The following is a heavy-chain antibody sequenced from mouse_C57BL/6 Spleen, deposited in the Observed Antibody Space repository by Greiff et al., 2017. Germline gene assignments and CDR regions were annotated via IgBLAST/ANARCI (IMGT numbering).Heavy chain of an antibody. D-gene: IGHD2-3*01. CDR3: ARGGSYDGYYVWFAY. CDR2: INPSNGGT. CDR1: GYTFTSYW. V-gene: IGHV1-53*01. Sequence: QVQLQQPGTELVKPGASVKLSCKASGYTFTSYWMPWVKQRPGQGLEWIGNINPSNGGTNYNEKFKSKATLTVDKSSSTAYMQLSSLTSEDSAVYYCARGGSYDGYYVWFAYWGQGTLVTVSA. J-gene: IGHJ3*01.